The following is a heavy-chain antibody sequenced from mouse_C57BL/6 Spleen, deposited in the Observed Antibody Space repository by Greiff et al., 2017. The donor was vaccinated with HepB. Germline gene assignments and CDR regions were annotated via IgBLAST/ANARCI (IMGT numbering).Heavy chain of an antibody. CDR1: GYTFTSYG. CDR2: IDPNCGDT. J-gene: IGHJ4*01. Sequence: VQLQQPGAELVKPGASVKLSCKASGYTFTSYGMHWVKQTPGRGLEWIGRIDPNCGDTKYNEKFKSKITLAVDKPSRTAYMQLSSLTSEDSAVYYCARSPLGQADMDYWGQGTSVTVSS. D-gene: IGHD3-3*01. CDR3: ARSPLGQADMDY. V-gene: IGHV1-72*01.